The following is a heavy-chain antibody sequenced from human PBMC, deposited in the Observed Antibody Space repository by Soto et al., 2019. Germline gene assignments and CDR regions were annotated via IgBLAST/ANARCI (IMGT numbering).Heavy chain of an antibody. J-gene: IGHJ4*02. V-gene: IGHV4-4*07. D-gene: IGHD2-8*02. CDR3: ARGMTPPGAPAWYYFDS. CDR1: GASITGSSY. CDR2: FSLSGTT. Sequence: QVQLQESGPGLMKPSETLSLTCTVSGASITGSSYWSWIRQPAGKGLEWIGRFSLSGTTNYNPSLRIRVTLSADVSKNQFSLRLSSVSAADTALYYCARGMTPPGAPAWYYFDSWGQGTLVTVSP.